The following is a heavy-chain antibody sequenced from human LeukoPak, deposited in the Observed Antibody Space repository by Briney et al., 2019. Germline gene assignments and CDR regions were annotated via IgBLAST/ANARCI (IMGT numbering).Heavy chain of an antibody. Sequence: GGSLRLSCAASGFTFSSYSMNWVRQAPGKGLEWVSSISSSSSYIYYADSVKGRFTISRDNAKNSLYLQMNSLRAEDTAVYYCARERLAAAVYYYGMDVWGKGTTVTVSS. J-gene: IGHJ6*04. CDR1: GFTFSSYS. V-gene: IGHV3-21*01. CDR2: ISSSSSYI. D-gene: IGHD6-13*01. CDR3: ARERLAAAVYYYGMDV.